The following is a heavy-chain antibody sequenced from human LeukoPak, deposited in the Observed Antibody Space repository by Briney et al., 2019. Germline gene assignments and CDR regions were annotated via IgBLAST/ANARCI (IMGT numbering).Heavy chain of an antibody. CDR1: GFTFSSYA. D-gene: IGHD4/OR15-4a*01. CDR2: ISGSGAST. V-gene: IGHV3-23*01. J-gene: IGHJ3*02. CDR3: ANNPRLWAFDI. Sequence: GGSLRLSCAASGFTFSSYAMSWVRQAPGKGLEWVSAISGSGASTYYAGSVKGRFTISRDNSKNTLYLQMNSLRAEDTAVYYCANNPRLWAFDIWGQGTMVTVSS.